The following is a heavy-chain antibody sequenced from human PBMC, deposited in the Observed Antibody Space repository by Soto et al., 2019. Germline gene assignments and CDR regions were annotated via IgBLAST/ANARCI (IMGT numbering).Heavy chain of an antibody. Sequence: ESGGGVVQPGRSLRLSCAASGFTFSSYGMHWVRQAPGKGLEWVAVITYDGSNKYYADSVKGRFTISRDNSKNTLYLQMNSLRAEDTAVYYCAKTIHGNAFDIWGQGTMVTVSS. D-gene: IGHD3-9*01. J-gene: IGHJ3*02. CDR3: AKTIHGNAFDI. CDR2: ITYDGSNK. CDR1: GFTFSSYG. V-gene: IGHV3-30*18.